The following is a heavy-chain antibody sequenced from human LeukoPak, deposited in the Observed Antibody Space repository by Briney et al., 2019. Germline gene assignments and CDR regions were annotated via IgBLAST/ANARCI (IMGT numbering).Heavy chain of an antibody. CDR2: IWYDGSNK. J-gene: IGHJ6*03. CDR3: AKDGKYYDFWSGSGNNYYTAG. CDR1: GFTFSSYA. Sequence: GRSLRLSCATPGFTFSSYAMHWVRQAPGKGLEWVAVIWYDGSNKYYADSVKGRFTTSRDNSKNTLYLQMKGLRAEDTAVYYCAKDGKYYDFWSGSGNNYYTAGWSKGTTVT. V-gene: IGHV3-33*06. D-gene: IGHD3-3*01.